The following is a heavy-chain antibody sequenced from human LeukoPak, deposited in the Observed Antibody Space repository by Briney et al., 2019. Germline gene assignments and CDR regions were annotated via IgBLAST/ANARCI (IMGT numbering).Heavy chain of an antibody. J-gene: IGHJ4*02. CDR2: INHSGST. Sequence: PSETLSLTCAVYGGSFSGYYWSWIRQPPGKGLEWIGEINHSGSTNYNPSLKSRVTISVDTSKNQFSLKLSSVTAADTAVYYCASMPTFRWGQGTLVTVSS. V-gene: IGHV4-34*01. CDR1: GGSFSGYY. D-gene: IGHD2-2*01. CDR3: ASMPTFR.